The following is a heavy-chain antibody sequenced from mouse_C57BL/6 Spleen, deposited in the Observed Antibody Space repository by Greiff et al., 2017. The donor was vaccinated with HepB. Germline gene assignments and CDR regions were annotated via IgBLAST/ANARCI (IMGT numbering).Heavy chain of an antibody. Sequence: VQLKQSGPVLVKPGASVKMSCKASGYTFTDYYMNWVKQSHGKSLEWIGVINPYNGGTSYNQKFKGKATLTVDKSSSTAYMELNSLTSEDSAVYYCARSGDGYYVFFDYWGQGTTLTVSS. CDR3: ARSGDGYYVFFDY. CDR1: GYTFTDYY. D-gene: IGHD2-3*01. V-gene: IGHV1-19*01. CDR2: INPYNGGT. J-gene: IGHJ2*01.